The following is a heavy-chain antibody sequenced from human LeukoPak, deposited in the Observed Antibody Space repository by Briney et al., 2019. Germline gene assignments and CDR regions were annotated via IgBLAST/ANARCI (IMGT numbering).Heavy chain of an antibody. CDR1: GGSISSYY. J-gene: IGHJ4*02. D-gene: IGHD6-6*01. Sequence: SETLSLTCTVSGGSISSYYWSWIRQPPGKGLEWIGYIYYTGSTNYNPSLKSRVTISVDTSKNQFSLRLSSVTAADTAIYYCARDKRDSSSFEYWGQGTLVTVSS. CDR2: IYYTGST. V-gene: IGHV4-59*01. CDR3: ARDKRDSSSFEY.